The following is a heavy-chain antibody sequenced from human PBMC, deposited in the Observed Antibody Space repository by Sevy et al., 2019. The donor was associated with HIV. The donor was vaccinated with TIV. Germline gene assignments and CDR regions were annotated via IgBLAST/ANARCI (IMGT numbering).Heavy chain of an antibody. CDR1: GFTFSNAW. D-gene: IGHD3-9*01. V-gene: IGHV3-15*01. Sequence: GGSLRLSCAASGFTFSNAWMSWVRQAPGKGLEWVGRIKSKSGGATSDLAAPVKGRITISRVDTRNTLYLQMNSLNTEDTGVYYCATGLGKSDFDYWGQGTLVTVSS. CDR3: ATGLGKSDFDY. CDR2: IKSKSGGATS. J-gene: IGHJ4*02.